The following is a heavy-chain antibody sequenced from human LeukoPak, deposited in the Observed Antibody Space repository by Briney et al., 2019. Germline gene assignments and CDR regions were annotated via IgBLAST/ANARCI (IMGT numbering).Heavy chain of an antibody. CDR1: GGTFSSYA. D-gene: IGHD2-2*01. J-gene: IGHJ4*02. CDR3: AIGRCSSTSCYVGYFDY. V-gene: IGHV1-69*06. Sequence: GASVKVSCKASGGTFSSYAISWVRQAPGQGLEWMGGIIPIFGTANYAQKFQGRVTITADKSTSTDYMELSSLRSEDTAVYYCAIGRCSSTSCYVGYFDYWGQGTLVTVSS. CDR2: IIPIFGTA.